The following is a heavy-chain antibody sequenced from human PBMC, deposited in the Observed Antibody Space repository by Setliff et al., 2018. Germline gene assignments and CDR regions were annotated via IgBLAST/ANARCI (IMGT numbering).Heavy chain of an antibody. V-gene: IGHV4-59*11. D-gene: IGHD2-15*01. Sequence: SETLSLTCTVSGGSIGPHYWSWIRQAPGKGLEWIGHIFYSDTAKYNPSLESRAAISVDSSKNQFSLKLRSVTAAYTAVYYCARGAPGRYCSGGSCSYVDYWGQGILVTVSS. CDR2: IFYSDTA. CDR1: GGSIGPHY. CDR3: ARGAPGRYCSGGSCSYVDY. J-gene: IGHJ4*02.